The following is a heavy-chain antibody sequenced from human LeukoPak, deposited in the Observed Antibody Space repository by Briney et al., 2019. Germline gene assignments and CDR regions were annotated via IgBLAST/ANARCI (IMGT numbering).Heavy chain of an antibody. CDR3: ARVRPGGSYFAFDI. J-gene: IGHJ3*02. Sequence: ASVKVSCKASGYTFTSYAMNWVRQAPGQGLEWMGWTNTNTGNPTYAQGFTGRFVFSLDTSVSTAYLQISSLKAEDTAVYYCARVRPGGSYFAFDIWGQGTMVTVSS. V-gene: IGHV7-4-1*02. CDR2: TNTNTGNP. CDR1: GYTFTSYA. D-gene: IGHD1-26*01.